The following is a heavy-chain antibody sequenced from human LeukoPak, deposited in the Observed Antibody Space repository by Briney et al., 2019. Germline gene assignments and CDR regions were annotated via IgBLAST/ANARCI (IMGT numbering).Heavy chain of an antibody. V-gene: IGHV3-13*01. CDR1: GFTFSSYD. CDR3: ARAVLLAARSPYYFDY. CDR2: IGTAGDT. Sequence: GGSLRLSCAASGFTFSSYDMHWVRQATGKGLEWVSAIGTAGDTYYPGSVKGRFTISRENAKNSLYLQMNSLRAGDTAVYYCARAVLLAARSPYYFDYWGQGTLVTVSS. D-gene: IGHD6-6*01. J-gene: IGHJ4*02.